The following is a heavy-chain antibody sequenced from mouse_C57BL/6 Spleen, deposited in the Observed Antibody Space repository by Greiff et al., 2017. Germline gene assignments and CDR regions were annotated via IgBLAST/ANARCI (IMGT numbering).Heavy chain of an antibody. CDR2: IYPGGGST. Sequence: QVQLQQPGAELVKPGASVKMSCKASGYTFTSYWITWVKQRPGQGLEWIGDIYPGGGSTNYNEKFKSKATLTVDTSSSTAYMQPSSLTTEDSAVYYSARGVLRYYAMDYWGQGTSVTVSS. CDR3: ARGVLRYYAMDY. J-gene: IGHJ4*01. V-gene: IGHV1-55*01. D-gene: IGHD1-1*01. CDR1: GYTFTSYW.